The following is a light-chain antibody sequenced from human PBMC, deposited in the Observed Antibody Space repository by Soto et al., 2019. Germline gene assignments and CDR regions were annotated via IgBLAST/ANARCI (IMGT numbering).Light chain of an antibody. CDR3: QQRSNWPTIT. CDR1: QSVSSSY. Sequence: EIALTQSPGTPSFYPGERATLSCTASQSVSSSYLAWYQHKPGQAHRLLIYDASKRATGIPARFSGSGSGTDFTPTISSLEPEDFAVYYGQQRSNWPTITFGQGTRLEIK. CDR2: DAS. J-gene: IGKJ5*01. V-gene: IGKV3-11*01.